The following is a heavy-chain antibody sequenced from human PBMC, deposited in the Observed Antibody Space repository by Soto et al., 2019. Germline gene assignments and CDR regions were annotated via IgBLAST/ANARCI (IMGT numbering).Heavy chain of an antibody. CDR3: ARGGISGIAAAGYFEY. J-gene: IGHJ4*02. Sequence: ASVKVSCKASGYTFTSYGISWVRQAPGQGLEWMGWISAYNGNTNYAQKLQGRVTMTTDTSTSTAYMELRSLRSDDPAVYYCARGGISGIAAAGYFEYWGQGTLVTVSS. CDR2: ISAYNGNT. CDR1: GYTFTSYG. V-gene: IGHV1-18*01. D-gene: IGHD6-13*01.